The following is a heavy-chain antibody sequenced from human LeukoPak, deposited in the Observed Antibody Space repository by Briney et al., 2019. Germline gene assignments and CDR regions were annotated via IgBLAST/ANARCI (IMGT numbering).Heavy chain of an antibody. CDR3: ARISGYSDGSPAYYFDY. V-gene: IGHV4-59*01. D-gene: IGHD5-18*01. CDR2: IYYSGST. CDR1: AGSISNYY. J-gene: IGHJ4*02. Sequence: SGTPSLTSSDSAGSISNYYWSRIRHPLPKKLEWIGYIYYSGSTNYYPTLKSRVTRSVDTSKNQLSLKLSSVTAADTAVYYCARISGYSDGSPAYYFDYWGQGTLVTVSS.